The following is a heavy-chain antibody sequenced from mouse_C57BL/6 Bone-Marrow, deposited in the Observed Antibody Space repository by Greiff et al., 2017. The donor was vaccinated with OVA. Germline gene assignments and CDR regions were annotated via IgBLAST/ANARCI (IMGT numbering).Heavy chain of an antibody. V-gene: IGHV1-72*01. CDR2: IDPNSGGT. CDR3: ARCWLPYYFDY. CDR1: GYTFTSYW. Sequence: QVQLQQPGAELVKPGASVKMSCKASGYTFTSYWITWVKQRPGQGLEWIGRIDPNSGGTKYNEKFKSKATLTVDKPSSTAYMQLSSLTSEDSAVYYCARCWLPYYFDYWGQGTTLTVSS. D-gene: IGHD2-2*01. J-gene: IGHJ2*01.